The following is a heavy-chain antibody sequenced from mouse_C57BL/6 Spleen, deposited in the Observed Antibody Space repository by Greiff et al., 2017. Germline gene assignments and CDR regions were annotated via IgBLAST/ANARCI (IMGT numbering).Heavy chain of an antibody. Sequence: QVQLQQPGAELVKPGASVKLSCKASGYTFTSYWMHWVKQRPGQGLEWIGMIHPNSGSTNYNEKFKSKATLTVDKSSSTAYMQLSSLTSEYSAVYYCARSPTVVAPYAMDYWGQGTSVTVSS. CDR3: ARSPTVVAPYAMDY. D-gene: IGHD1-1*01. V-gene: IGHV1-64*01. J-gene: IGHJ4*01. CDR2: IHPNSGST. CDR1: GYTFTSYW.